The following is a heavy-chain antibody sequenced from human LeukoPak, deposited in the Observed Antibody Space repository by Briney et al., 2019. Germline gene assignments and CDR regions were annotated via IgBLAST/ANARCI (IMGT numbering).Heavy chain of an antibody. V-gene: IGHV4-39*07. D-gene: IGHD6-13*01. Sequence: SETLSLTCTVSGGSISSSSYYWGWIRQPPGKGLEWIGSIYYSGSTYYNPSLKSRVTISVDTSKNQFSLKLSSVTAADTAVYYCARHNWSAIAAAGDFDYWGQGTLVTVSS. J-gene: IGHJ4*02. CDR1: GGSISSSSYY. CDR2: IYYSGST. CDR3: ARHNWSAIAAAGDFDY.